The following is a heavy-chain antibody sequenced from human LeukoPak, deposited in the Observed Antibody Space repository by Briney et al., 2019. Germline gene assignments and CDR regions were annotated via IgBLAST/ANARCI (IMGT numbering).Heavy chain of an antibody. J-gene: IGHJ4*02. Sequence: GGSLRLSCVASGFTFSSYEMNWVRQAPGKGLEWVSFISVGGSNTYYADSVKGRFTIPRDNAKKSLYLQMNSLRAEDTAVYYCARGGQWLASFDYWGQGTLVAVSS. D-gene: IGHD6-19*01. CDR1: GFTFSSYE. V-gene: IGHV3-48*03. CDR2: ISVGGSNT. CDR3: ARGGQWLASFDY.